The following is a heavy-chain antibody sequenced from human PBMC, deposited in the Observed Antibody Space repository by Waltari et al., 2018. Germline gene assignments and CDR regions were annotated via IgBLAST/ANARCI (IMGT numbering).Heavy chain of an antibody. CDR3: ASYGDYVLPNY. Sequence: EVQLVESGGGLVQPGGSLRLSCAASGFTFSSYAMSWVRQAPGKGLEWFSVISGSGYSTYYADSVKGRFTISRDNSKNTLYLQMNSLRAEDTAVYYCASYGDYVLPNYWGQGTLVTVSS. CDR1: GFTFSSYA. V-gene: IGHV3-23*04. D-gene: IGHD4-17*01. J-gene: IGHJ4*02. CDR2: ISGSGYST.